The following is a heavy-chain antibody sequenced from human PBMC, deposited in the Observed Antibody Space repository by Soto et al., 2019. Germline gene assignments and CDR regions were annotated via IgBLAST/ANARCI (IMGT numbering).Heavy chain of an antibody. D-gene: IGHD3-10*01. CDR2: ISGSGGST. J-gene: IGHJ6*03. CDR3: AKDITMVRGVSHMDV. Sequence: GGSLRLSCAASGFTFSSYAMSWVRQAPGKGLEWVSAISGSGGSTYYADSVKGRFTISRDNSKNTLYLQMNSLRAEDTAVYYWAKDITMVRGVSHMDVWGKGTTVTVSS. V-gene: IGHV3-23*01. CDR1: GFTFSSYA.